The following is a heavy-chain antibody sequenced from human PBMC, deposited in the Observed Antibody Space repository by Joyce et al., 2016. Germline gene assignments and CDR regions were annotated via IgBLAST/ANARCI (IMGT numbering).Heavy chain of an antibody. J-gene: IGHJ3*01. V-gene: IGHV1-18*01. CDR2: ISVYNGDQ. CDR1: GYIFTSYG. CDR3: VRPSTSMVTDDAFDL. Sequence: QVQLVQSGAEVKKPGASVKVSCKASGYIFTSYGINWVRQAPGQGLEWMGGISVYNGDQNYAQKFQGRLTMTTDTSTSTAYMELKSLRSDDTAVYYCVRPSTSMVTDDAFDLWGQGTMVTVSS. D-gene: IGHD5-18*01.